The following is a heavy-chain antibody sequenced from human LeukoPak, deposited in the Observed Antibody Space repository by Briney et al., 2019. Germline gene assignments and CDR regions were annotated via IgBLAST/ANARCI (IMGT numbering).Heavy chain of an antibody. J-gene: IGHJ6*02. CDR1: GFTFSSYA. D-gene: IGHD2-15*01. CDR2: ISYDGSNK. CDR3: ARDEPFDIVVVVAATFYGMDV. V-gene: IGHV3-30-3*01. Sequence: GGSLRRSCAASGFTFSSYAMHWVRQAPGKGLEWVAVISYDGSNKYYADSVKGRFTISRDNSKNTLYLQMNSLRAEDTAVYYCARDEPFDIVVVVAATFYGMDVWGQGTTVTVSS.